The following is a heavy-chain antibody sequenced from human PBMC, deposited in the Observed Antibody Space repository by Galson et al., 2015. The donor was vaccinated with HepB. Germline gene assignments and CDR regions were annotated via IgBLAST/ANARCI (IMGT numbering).Heavy chain of an antibody. CDR1: GGSISSYY. D-gene: IGHD1-26*01. J-gene: IGHJ4*02. V-gene: IGHV4-59*08. CDR2: IYYSGST. CDR3: ARHRQKWELRTARQLYYFDY. Sequence: SETLSLTCTVSGGSISSYYWSWIRQPPGKGLEWIGYIYYSGSTNYNPSLKSRVTISIDTSKNEFSLELSSVTAADTAVYYCARHRQKWELRTARQLYYFDYWGQGTLVTVSS.